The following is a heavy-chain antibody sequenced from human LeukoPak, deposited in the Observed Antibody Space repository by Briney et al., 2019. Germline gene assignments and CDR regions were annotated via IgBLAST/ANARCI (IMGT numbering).Heavy chain of an antibody. V-gene: IGHV3-23*01. CDR1: GFTFSSYA. CDR3: AKDPDSSSSVYIFDY. CDR2: ISGSGGST. D-gene: IGHD6-6*01. Sequence: PGGSLRLSCAASGFTFSSYAMSWVRQAPGKGLEWVSAISGSGGSTYYADSVKGRFTISRDNSKNTLYLQMNSLRAEDTAVYYCAKDPDSSSSVYIFDYWGQGTLVTVSS. J-gene: IGHJ4*02.